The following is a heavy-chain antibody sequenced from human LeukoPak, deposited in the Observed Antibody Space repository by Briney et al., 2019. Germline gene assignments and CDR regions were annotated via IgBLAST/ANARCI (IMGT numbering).Heavy chain of an antibody. CDR3: ARRSSRGWYYFDY. CDR1: GGTFSSYA. D-gene: IGHD6-19*01. J-gene: IGHJ4*01. Sequence: SVKVSCKASGGTFSSYAISWVRQAPGQGLEWMGRIIPILGIANYAQKFQGRVTITADKSTSTAYMELSSLRSEDTAVYYCARRSSRGWYYFDYCGHATLVNV. V-gene: IGHV1-69*04. CDR2: IIPILGIA.